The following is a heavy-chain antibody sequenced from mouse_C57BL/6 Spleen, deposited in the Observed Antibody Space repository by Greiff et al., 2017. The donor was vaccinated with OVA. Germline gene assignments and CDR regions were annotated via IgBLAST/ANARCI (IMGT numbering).Heavy chain of an antibody. CDR2: IDPSDSYT. D-gene: IGHD1-1*01. J-gene: IGHJ2*01. V-gene: IGHV1-59*01. CDR3: ARDYGSSYALFDY. Sequence: QVQLKQPGAELARPGTSVKLSCKASGYTFTSYWMHWVKQRPGQGLEWIGVIDPSDSYTNYNQKFKGKATLTVDTSSSTAYMQLSSLTSEDSAVYYWARDYGSSYALFDYWGPGTTLTVSS. CDR1: GYTFTSYW.